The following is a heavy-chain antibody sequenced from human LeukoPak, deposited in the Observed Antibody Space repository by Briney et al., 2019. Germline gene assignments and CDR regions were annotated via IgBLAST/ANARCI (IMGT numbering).Heavy chain of an antibody. CDR3: AKDDSSGYYSPLYYFDY. CDR2: ISSSSSYI. D-gene: IGHD3-22*01. Sequence: GGSLRLSCAASGFTFSSYSMNWVRQAPGKGLEWVSSISSSSSYIYYADSVKGRFTISRDNSKNTLYLQMNSLRAEDTAVYYCAKDDSSGYYSPLYYFDYWGQGTLVTVSS. V-gene: IGHV3-21*04. J-gene: IGHJ4*02. CDR1: GFTFSSYS.